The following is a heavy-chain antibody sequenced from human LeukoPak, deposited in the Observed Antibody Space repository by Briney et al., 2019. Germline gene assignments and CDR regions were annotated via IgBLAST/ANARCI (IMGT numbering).Heavy chain of an antibody. V-gene: IGHV3-30*04. J-gene: IGHJ5*02. CDR3: ARDRHYYGSGSENWFDP. CDR1: GFTFSSYA. D-gene: IGHD3-10*01. CDR2: ISYDGSNK. Sequence: GRSLRLSCAASGFTFSSYAMHWVRQAPGKGLGWVAVISYDGSNKYYADSVKGRFTISRDNSKNTLYLQMNSLGAEDTAVYYCARDRHYYGSGSENWFDPWGQGTLVTVSS.